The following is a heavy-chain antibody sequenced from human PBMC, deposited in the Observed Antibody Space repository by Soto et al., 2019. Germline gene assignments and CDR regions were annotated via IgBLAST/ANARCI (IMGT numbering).Heavy chain of an antibody. Sequence: QLHLVQSGAVVKKPGASVTVSCSASGYPVTAYYMHWVRQAPGRGLEWMGGINPATGAAKYTQTFPGRVMLTRDTSTSTVFMELSGLTSYDTAVLYWARGGGVGVAGSAAFDMCGQGTLVTVSS. V-gene: IGHV1-2*02. CDR3: ARGGGVGVAGSAAFDM. CDR2: INPATGAA. J-gene: IGHJ3*02. CDR1: GYPVTAYY. D-gene: IGHD3-3*01.